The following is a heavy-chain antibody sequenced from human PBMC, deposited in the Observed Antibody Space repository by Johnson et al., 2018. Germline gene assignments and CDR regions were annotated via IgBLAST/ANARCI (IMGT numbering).Heavy chain of an antibody. V-gene: IGHV3-33*01. D-gene: IGHD3-10*01. J-gene: IGHJ6*02. CDR3: ARGPMVRGVDTPDYYYYGMDG. CDR2: IWYDGSNK. CDR1: GFTFSSYG. Sequence: QVQLVQSGGGVVQPGRSLRLSCAASGFTFSSYGMHWVRQAPGKGLEWVAFIWYDGSNKYYADSVKGRFTISRDNSKNTLYLQMNSLRAENTAGYYWARGPMVRGVDTPDYYYYGMDGWGQGTTVTVSS.